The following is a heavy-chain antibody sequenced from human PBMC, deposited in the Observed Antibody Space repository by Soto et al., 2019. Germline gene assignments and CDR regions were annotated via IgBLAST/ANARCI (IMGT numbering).Heavy chain of an antibody. Sequence: QITLKESGPPLVKPTQTLTLTCTFSGFSLSTSGVGVGWIRQPPGKALEWLALIYWDDDKRYSPSLKSRLTITKDTSKNQVVLTMTNMDPVDTATYYCAHRLYGDYVRDWFDPWGQGTLVTVSS. D-gene: IGHD4-17*01. CDR3: AHRLYGDYVRDWFDP. CDR1: GFSLSTSGVG. CDR2: IYWDDDK. J-gene: IGHJ5*02. V-gene: IGHV2-5*02.